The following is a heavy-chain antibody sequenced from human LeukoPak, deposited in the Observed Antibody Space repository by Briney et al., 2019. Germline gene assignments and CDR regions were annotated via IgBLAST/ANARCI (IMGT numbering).Heavy chain of an antibody. CDR1: GGSVISGTYY. J-gene: IGHJ4*02. CDR2: IHTSGST. CDR3: AREGAARNFDY. V-gene: IGHV4-61*02. D-gene: IGHD6-6*01. Sequence: SETLSLTCTVSGGSVISGTYYWTWIRQPAGKGLEWIGRIHTSGSTNFNPSLKSRVSISLDTSQNQFSLKVSTVTAADTAVYYCAREGAARNFDYWGQGILVTVSS.